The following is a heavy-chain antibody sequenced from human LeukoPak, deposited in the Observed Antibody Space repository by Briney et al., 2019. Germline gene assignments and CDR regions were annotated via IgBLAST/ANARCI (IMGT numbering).Heavy chain of an antibody. CDR2: MNPNTGRT. V-gene: IGHV1-8*01. CDR1: RYTFTSYD. CDR3: ARLSQTPDYYSNGGYYYLGY. Sequence: ASVKVSCKASRYTFTSYDINWVREAAGHGLEWMGWMNPNTGRTDFAQKFQGRLTMTRDTSISTAYMGLSSLRSEDTAVYYCARLSQTPDYYSNGGYYYLGYWGQGTPVTVSS. J-gene: IGHJ4*02. D-gene: IGHD3-22*01.